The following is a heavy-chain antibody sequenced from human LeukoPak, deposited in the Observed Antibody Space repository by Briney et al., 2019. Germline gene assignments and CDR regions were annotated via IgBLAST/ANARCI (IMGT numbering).Heavy chain of an antibody. CDR1: GYTFTRYY. D-gene: IGHD3-22*01. CDR2: INPSGCST. V-gene: IGHV1-46*01. J-gene: IGHJ4*02. Sequence: ASVKVSCKASGYTFTRYYLHWVRQAPGQGLEWMGIINPSGCSTRYPQKFQGRVTMTRDTSTSTVYMELSSRRSEDTAVYYCARGRGDSRGYYDYWGQGTLVTVSS. CDR3: ARGRGDSRGYYDY.